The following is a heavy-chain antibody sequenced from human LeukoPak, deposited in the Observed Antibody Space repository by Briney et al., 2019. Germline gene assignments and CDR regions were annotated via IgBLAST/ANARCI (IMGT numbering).Heavy chain of an antibody. D-gene: IGHD4-17*01. CDR1: GFTFSSYA. CDR2: ISYDGSNK. Sequence: GGSLRLSCAASGFTFSSYAMSWVRQAPGKGLEWVAVISYDGSNKYYADSVKGRFTISRDNSKNTLYLQMNSLRAEDTAVYYCARVYGDYQAYWGQGTLVTVSS. V-gene: IGHV3-30-3*01. J-gene: IGHJ4*02. CDR3: ARVYGDYQAY.